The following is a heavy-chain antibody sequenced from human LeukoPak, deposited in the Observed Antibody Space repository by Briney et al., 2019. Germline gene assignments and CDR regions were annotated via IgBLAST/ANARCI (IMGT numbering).Heavy chain of an antibody. J-gene: IGHJ4*02. D-gene: IGHD6-19*01. Sequence: GESLKISCKGSGYSFTSYWISWVRQMPGKGLEWMGRIDPSDSYTNYSPSFQGHVTISADKSIFFFYLQWSSLKASDTAMYYCARLPSMAAVAGDYFDYWGQGTLVTVSS. CDR2: IDPSDSYT. V-gene: IGHV5-10-1*01. CDR1: GYSFTSYW. CDR3: ARLPSMAAVAGDYFDY.